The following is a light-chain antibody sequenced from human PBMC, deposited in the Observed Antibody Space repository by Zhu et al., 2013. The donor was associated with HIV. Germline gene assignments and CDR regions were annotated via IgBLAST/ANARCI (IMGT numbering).Light chain of an antibody. J-gene: IGKJ4*01. Sequence: EIVLTQSPATLSLSPGERATLSCRASQSISGYLAWYQQKTGQAPRLLIYDTSNRATDIPARFSGSGSGTDFTLTISSLEPEDFAVYYCQQRSRWPTFGGGTKVEIQ. CDR1: QSISGY. CDR3: QQRSRWPT. V-gene: IGKV3-11*01. CDR2: DTS.